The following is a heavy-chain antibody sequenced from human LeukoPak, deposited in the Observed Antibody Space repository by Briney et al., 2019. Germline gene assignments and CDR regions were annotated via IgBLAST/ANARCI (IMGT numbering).Heavy chain of an antibody. V-gene: IGHV3-48*04. CDR1: EFTFSSCS. CDR2: ISISSTI. CDR3: ARGESWNSYYYYYMDV. D-gene: IGHD1-7*01. Sequence: PGGSLRLSCAASEFTFSSCSMNWVRQAPGKGLEWVSYISISSTIYYADSVTGRFTISRDNADNSLYLEMNSLRAEDTAVYYCARGESWNSYYYYYMDVWGKGTTVSVSS. J-gene: IGHJ6*03.